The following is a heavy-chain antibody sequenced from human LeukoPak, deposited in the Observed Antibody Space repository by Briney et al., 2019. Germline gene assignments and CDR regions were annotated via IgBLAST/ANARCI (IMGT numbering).Heavy chain of an antibody. Sequence: GESLKISCKGSGYSFTSYWIGWVRPMPGKGLEWMGIIYPGDSDTRYSPSFQGQVTISADKSISTAYLQWSSLKASDTAMYYCARYGDLYSEGSDYWGQGTLVTVSS. CDR3: ARYGDLYSEGSDY. CDR2: IYPGDSDT. J-gene: IGHJ4*02. V-gene: IGHV5-51*01. D-gene: IGHD3-10*02. CDR1: GYSFTSYW.